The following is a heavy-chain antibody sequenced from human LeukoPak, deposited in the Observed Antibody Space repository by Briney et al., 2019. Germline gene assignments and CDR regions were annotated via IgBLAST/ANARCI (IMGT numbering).Heavy chain of an antibody. CDR1: GGTFSSYA. V-gene: IGHV1-69*13. D-gene: IGHD4-17*01. CDR2: VIPIFGTA. Sequence: ASVKVSCKASGGTFSSYAISWVRQAPGQGLEWMGGVIPIFGTANYAQKFQGRVTITADESTSTAYMELSSLRSEDTAVYYCARGGTTVTNYYFDYWGQGTLVTVSS. CDR3: ARGGTTVTNYYFDY. J-gene: IGHJ4*02.